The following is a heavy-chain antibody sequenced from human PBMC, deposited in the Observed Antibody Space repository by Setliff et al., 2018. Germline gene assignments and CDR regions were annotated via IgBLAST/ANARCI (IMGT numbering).Heavy chain of an antibody. CDR2: LHTSGTT. V-gene: IGHV4-61*02. D-gene: IGHD1-26*01. CDR1: GGSITSGSYY. CDR3: ARDNTIVGATDY. Sequence: SETLSLTCAVSGGSITSGSYYWSWIRQPAGEGLEWIGRLHTSGTTDYNPSLKGRVTISADTSTNHFSLKLTSVTAANTAVYYCARDNTIVGATDYWGQGALVTVSS. J-gene: IGHJ4*02.